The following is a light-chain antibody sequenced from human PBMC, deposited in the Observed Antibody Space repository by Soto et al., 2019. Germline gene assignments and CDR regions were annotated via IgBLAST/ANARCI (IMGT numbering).Light chain of an antibody. V-gene: IGLV8-61*01. CDR2: NTN. CDR1: SGSVSTSYY. Sequence: QAVVTKEPSFSVSPGRTVTLTCGLSSGSVSTSYYPSWYQQTPGQAPRTLIYNTNTRSSGVPDRFSGSILGNKAALTITGAQADDESDYYCVLYMGSGVWVFGGGTQLTVL. CDR3: VLYMGSGVWV. J-gene: IGLJ3*02.